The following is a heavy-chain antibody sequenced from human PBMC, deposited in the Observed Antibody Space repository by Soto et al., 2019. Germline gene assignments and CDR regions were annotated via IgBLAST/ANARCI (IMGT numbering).Heavy chain of an antibody. CDR2: IYSGENT. CDR1: EFTVGDRY. CDR3: ASRVPGYCPDNNCFAYFDY. D-gene: IGHD2-8*02. Sequence: GSLRLSCAASEFTVGDRYMSWVRQAPGKGLEWVSVIYSGENTYYADSVKGRFTISRDYSKNTLFLQMNNLRAEDTAVYYCASRVPGYCPDNNCFAYFDYWGQGT. V-gene: IGHV3-66*01. J-gene: IGHJ4*02.